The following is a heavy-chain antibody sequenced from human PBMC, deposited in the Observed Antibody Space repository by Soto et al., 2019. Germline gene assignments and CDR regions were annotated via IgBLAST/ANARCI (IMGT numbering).Heavy chain of an antibody. V-gene: IGHV4-31*03. D-gene: IGHD5-12*01. CDR1: GGSISSGGYY. J-gene: IGHJ6*02. CDR3: ARGKRDGYNFYYYYGMGV. CDR2: IYYSGST. Sequence: PSETLSLTCTVSGGSISSGGYYWSWIRQHPGKGLEWIGYIYYSGSTYYNPSLKSRVTISVDTSKNQFSLKLSSVTAADTAVYYCARGKRDGYNFYYYYGMGVWGQGTTVTVSS.